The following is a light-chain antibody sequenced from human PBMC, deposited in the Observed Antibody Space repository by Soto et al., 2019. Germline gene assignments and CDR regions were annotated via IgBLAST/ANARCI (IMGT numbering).Light chain of an antibody. CDR2: DVS. V-gene: IGLV2-14*03. Sequence: QSVLTQPASVSGSPGQSITISCTGTSSDVGGYNFVSWYQQHPGKAPKLMIYDVSNRPSGVSIRFSASKSGNTASLTISGLQAEDEADYYCSSYTSSSIYLAFGGGTKLTVL. J-gene: IGLJ2*01. CDR1: SSDVGGYNF. CDR3: SSYTSSSIYLA.